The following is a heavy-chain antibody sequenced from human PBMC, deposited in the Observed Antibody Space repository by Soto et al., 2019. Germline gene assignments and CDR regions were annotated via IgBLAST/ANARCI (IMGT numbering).Heavy chain of an antibody. Sequence: GGSLRLSCAASGFTFSSYWMSWVRQAPGKGLEWVANIKQDGSEKYYVDSVKGRFTISRDNAKNSLYLQMNSLRAEDTAVYYCARDRGRGLRFLEWLSYGMDVWGQGTTVTVSS. J-gene: IGHJ6*02. D-gene: IGHD3-3*01. CDR2: IKQDGSEK. V-gene: IGHV3-7*01. CDR1: GFTFSSYW. CDR3: ARDRGRGLRFLEWLSYGMDV.